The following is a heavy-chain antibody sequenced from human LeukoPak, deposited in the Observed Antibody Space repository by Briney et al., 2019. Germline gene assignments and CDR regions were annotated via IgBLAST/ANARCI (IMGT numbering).Heavy chain of an antibody. CDR3: AREGGGLGYFDS. V-gene: IGHV1-46*01. CDR1: GYTFTSYG. J-gene: IGHJ4*02. D-gene: IGHD3-16*01. Sequence: ASVKVSCKTSGYTFTSYGITWVRQAPGQGLEWMGIISPSDGSTNYAQKFQGRVTMTTDTSTSTVYMDLSSLRSEDTAVYYCAREGGGLGYFDSWGQGTLVTVSS. CDR2: ISPSDGST.